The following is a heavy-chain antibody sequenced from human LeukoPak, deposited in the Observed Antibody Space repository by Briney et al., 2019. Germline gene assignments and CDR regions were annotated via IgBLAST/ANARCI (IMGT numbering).Heavy chain of an antibody. CDR1: GFTFDDYA. Sequence: GRSLRLSCAASGFTFDDYAMHWVRQAPGKGLEWVSGISWNSGSIGYADSVKGRFTISRDNAKNSLYLQMNSLRAEDTALYYCATGGSSPHWGQGTLVTVSS. CDR3: ATGGSSPH. J-gene: IGHJ4*02. CDR2: ISWNSGSI. D-gene: IGHD6-13*01. V-gene: IGHV3-9*01.